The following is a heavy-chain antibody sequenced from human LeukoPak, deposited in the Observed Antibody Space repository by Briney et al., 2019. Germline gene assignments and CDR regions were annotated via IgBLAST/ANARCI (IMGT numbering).Heavy chain of an antibody. CDR1: GXTFSSYT. CDR3: ARDGLHTAHFDY. V-gene: IGHV3-48*02. D-gene: IGHD5-18*01. CDR2: VSDSSNK. Sequence: PGGSLRLSWAASGXTFSSYTMNWVRQAPGKGQEWVSTVSDSSNKHYSDSVKGRFTISRDNAGNSLYLQVNSLRDEDTAVYYCARDGLHTAHFDYWGQGTLVTVSS. J-gene: IGHJ4*02.